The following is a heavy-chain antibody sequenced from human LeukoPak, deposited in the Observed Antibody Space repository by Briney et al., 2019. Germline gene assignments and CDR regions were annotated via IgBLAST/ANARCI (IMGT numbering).Heavy chain of an antibody. Sequence: GGSLRLSCAASGFTFSNASMTWVRQAPGKGLEWVGRMQSKTDGGAKDYAAPVQGRFTISSDDSKNTLYLQMDSLKTEDTAVYYCTTLSSRTKNDYWGQGTLVTVSS. CDR1: GFTFSNAS. V-gene: IGHV3-15*01. CDR3: TTLSSRTKNDY. CDR2: MQSKTDGGAK. J-gene: IGHJ4*02. D-gene: IGHD3-16*01.